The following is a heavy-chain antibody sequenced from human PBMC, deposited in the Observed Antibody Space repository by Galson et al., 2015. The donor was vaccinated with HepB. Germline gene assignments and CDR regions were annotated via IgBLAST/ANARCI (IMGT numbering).Heavy chain of an antibody. D-gene: IGHD3-22*01. J-gene: IGHJ5*02. CDR3: TRRSTDDSSGYYVS. CDR2: IRSKANNYAT. V-gene: IGHV3-73*01. CDR1: GFTFSGSA. Sequence: SLRLSCAASGFTFSGSAVHWVRQASGKGLEWVGRIRSKANNYATAYGAPVKGRFTISRDDSKNTAYLQMNSPQTEDTAVYYCTRRSTDDSSGYYVSWGQGIVVTVSS.